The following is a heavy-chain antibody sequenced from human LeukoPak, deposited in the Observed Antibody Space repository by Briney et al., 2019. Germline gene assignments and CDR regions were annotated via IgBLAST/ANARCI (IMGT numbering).Heavy chain of an antibody. V-gene: IGHV4-61*01. J-gene: IGHJ3*01. Sequence: SETLSLTCTVSGGSVSSGSYHWSWIRQPPGRGLEWIGYIYYSGSTNYNPSLKSRVTISVDTSKNQFSLKLSSVTAADTAVYYCARVPGGGTAANWGQGTMVTVSS. CDR3: ARVPGGGTAAN. CDR2: IYYSGST. CDR1: GGSVSSGSYH. D-gene: IGHD1-7*01.